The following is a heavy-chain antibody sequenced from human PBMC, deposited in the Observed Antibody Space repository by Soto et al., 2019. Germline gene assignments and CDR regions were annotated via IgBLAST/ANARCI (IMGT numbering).Heavy chain of an antibody. D-gene: IGHD3-3*01. Sequence: QVQLVQSGAEVKKPGSSVKVSCKASGGTFSSYAISWVRQAPGQGLEWMGGIIPIFGTANYAQKFQGRVTITADESTSTAYMELSSLRSEDTAVYYCASLTDFWSGPMSYFDYWGQGTLVTVSS. CDR1: GGTFSSYA. CDR3: ASLTDFWSGPMSYFDY. CDR2: IIPIFGTA. J-gene: IGHJ4*02. V-gene: IGHV1-69*01.